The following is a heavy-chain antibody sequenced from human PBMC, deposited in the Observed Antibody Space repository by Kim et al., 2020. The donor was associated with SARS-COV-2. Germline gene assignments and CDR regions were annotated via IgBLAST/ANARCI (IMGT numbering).Heavy chain of an antibody. J-gene: IGHJ4*02. D-gene: IGHD5-18*01. CDR1: GFIFSRYW. CDR2: IDQDGSEK. V-gene: IGHV3-7*01. CDR3: ARYPRAGVTAFDY. Sequence: GGSLRLSCVGSGFIFSRYWMSWVRQAPGMGLEWVATIDQDGSEKNYVDSVRGRFTISRDNAKNSLSLQMNSLRPEDTAVYYCARYPRAGVTAFDYWGQGT.